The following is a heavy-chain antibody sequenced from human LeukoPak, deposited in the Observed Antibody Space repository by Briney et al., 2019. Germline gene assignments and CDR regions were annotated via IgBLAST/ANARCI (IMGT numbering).Heavy chain of an antibody. CDR3: ARAGGRDFHFDS. CDR1: GFTFSSYW. V-gene: IGHV4-34*01. Sequence: GSLRLSCAASGFTFSSYWMSWIRQPPGKGLEWIGEINHSGSTNYNPSLKSRVTMSVDKSKNQFSLKLSSVTAADTAFYFCARAGGRDFHFDSWGQGTLVTVSS. CDR2: INHSGST. D-gene: IGHD5-12*01. J-gene: IGHJ4*02.